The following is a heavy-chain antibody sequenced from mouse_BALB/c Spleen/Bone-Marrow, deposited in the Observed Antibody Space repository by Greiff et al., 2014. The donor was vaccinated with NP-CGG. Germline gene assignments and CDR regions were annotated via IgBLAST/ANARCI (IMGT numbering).Heavy chain of an antibody. J-gene: IGHJ2*01. V-gene: IGHV1-69*02. CDR1: GYTFTTFW. CDR2: IYPSDTYT. CDR3: TRSRGYFDY. Sequence: QVQLQQPGGELVRPGASVKLSCKASGYTFTTFWINWGKQRPGQGLEWIGNIYPSDTYTNYSQDFKYKATLTVDKSSSTAYMQLSSPTSEDSAVYYCTRSRGYFDYWGQGTTLTVSS.